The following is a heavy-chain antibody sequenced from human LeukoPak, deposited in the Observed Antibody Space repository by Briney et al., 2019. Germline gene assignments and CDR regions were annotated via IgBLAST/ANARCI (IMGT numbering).Heavy chain of an antibody. CDR3: ARTYYYDSSGYNWFDP. Sequence: SETLSLTYTVSGGSISSYSWSWIRQPPGKGLEWIGYIYHSGSTYYNPSLKSRVTISVDRSKNQFSLKLSSVTAADTAVYYCARTYYYDSSGYNWFDPWGQGTLVTVSS. V-gene: IGHV4-30-2*01. CDR1: GGSISSYS. J-gene: IGHJ5*02. D-gene: IGHD3-22*01. CDR2: IYHSGST.